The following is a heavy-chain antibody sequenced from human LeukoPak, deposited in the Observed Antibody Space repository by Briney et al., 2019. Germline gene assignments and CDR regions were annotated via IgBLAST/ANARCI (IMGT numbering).Heavy chain of an antibody. V-gene: IGHV3-23*01. CDR3: ANGFDPDN. CDR2: IRTGSQST. D-gene: IGHD3-9*01. Sequence: GRSLRLSCAASGFTFSIYAMSWVRQAPGKGLEWVSGIRTGSQSTHYADSVKGRFTISRDNSKNTLYLQMNNLRAEDTAVYYCANGFDPDNWGQGTLVTVSS. J-gene: IGHJ4*02. CDR1: GFTFSIYA.